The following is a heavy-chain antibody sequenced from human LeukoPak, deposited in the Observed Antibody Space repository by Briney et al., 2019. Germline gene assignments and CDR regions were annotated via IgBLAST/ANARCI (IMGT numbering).Heavy chain of an antibody. Sequence: PGGSLRLSCAASGFTISSYSMNWVRQAPGKGLEWVSYISSSSSTIYYADSVKGRFTISRDNAKNSLYLQMNSLRAEDTAVYYCAREGGTDYDILTGYYLPRWFDPWGQGTLVTVSS. D-gene: IGHD3-9*01. J-gene: IGHJ5*02. CDR2: ISSSSSTI. V-gene: IGHV3-48*04. CDR3: AREGGTDYDILTGYYLPRWFDP. CDR1: GFTISSYS.